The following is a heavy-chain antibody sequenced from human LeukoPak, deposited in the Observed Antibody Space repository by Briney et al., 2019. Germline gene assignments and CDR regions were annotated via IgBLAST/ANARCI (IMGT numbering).Heavy chain of an antibody. V-gene: IGHV4-30-4*08. CDR3: ARESGYYSPYDF. Sequence: SETLSLTCAVYGGSFSGYYWSWIRQPPGKGLEWIGYIYYSGSTYYNPSLKSRVTISLDRSKNQFSLKLSSVTAADTAVYYCARESGYYSPYDFWGQGTLVTVSS. D-gene: IGHD3-22*01. CDR2: IYYSGST. J-gene: IGHJ4*02. CDR1: GGSFSGYY.